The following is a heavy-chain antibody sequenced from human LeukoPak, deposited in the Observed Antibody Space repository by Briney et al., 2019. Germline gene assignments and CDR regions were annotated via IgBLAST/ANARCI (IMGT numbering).Heavy chain of an antibody. V-gene: IGHV4-39*01. CDR2: VDYTGIT. D-gene: IGHD3-9*01. CDR3: ARGPYYDILTGFNWFDP. J-gene: IGHJ5*02. CDR1: GGSISSSGYY. Sequence: PSETLSLTCTVSGGSISSSGYYWGWIRQPPGKGLEWIGSVDYTGITSHSPSLKSRVTISVDTSKNQFSLKVSSVSAADTAVYYCARGPYYDILTGFNWFDPWGQGTLVTVSS.